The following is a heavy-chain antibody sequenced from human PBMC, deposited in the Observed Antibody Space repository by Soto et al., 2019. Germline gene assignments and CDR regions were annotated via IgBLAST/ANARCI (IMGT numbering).Heavy chain of an antibody. Sequence: GASVKVSCKASDYAFTNYDSRWVQQAPGQGLEWMGWISVYKGNTNYAQKFQGRVTMTTDTSTSTAYLELRSLRSDDTAVYYCARDKFCSGGSCYSLRGLDVRGQGTTVTVS. CDR1: DYAFTNYD. D-gene: IGHD2-15*01. J-gene: IGHJ6*02. CDR2: ISVYKGNT. CDR3: ARDKFCSGGSCYSLRGLDV. V-gene: IGHV1-18*01.